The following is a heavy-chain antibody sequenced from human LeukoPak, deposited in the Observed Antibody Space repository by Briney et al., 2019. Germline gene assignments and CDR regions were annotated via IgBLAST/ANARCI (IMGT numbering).Heavy chain of an antibody. CDR3: AKAIEGVNTAMGH. CDR2: IGGSGGST. CDR1: GFTFSSYA. Sequence: PGGSLRLSCAASGFTFSSYAMNWVRQAPGKGLEWVSLIGGSGGSTYYADSVKGRFTISRDNSKNTLYLQMNSVRAEDTAVYYCAKAIEGVNTAMGHWGQGTLVTVSS. D-gene: IGHD5-18*01. J-gene: IGHJ4*02. V-gene: IGHV3-23*01.